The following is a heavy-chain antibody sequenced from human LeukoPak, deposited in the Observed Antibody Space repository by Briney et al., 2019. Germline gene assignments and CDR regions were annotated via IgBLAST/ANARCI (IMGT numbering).Heavy chain of an antibody. Sequence: GGSLRLSCAASGFTFSNYAMIWVRQTPGKGLEWASAIRGSGGGTYYADSVKGRFTISRDNAKNSLYLQMNSLRAEDTAVYYCARSLYSSSYWYFDLWGRGTLVTVSS. J-gene: IGHJ2*01. CDR2: IRGSGGGT. CDR3: ARSLYSSSYWYFDL. V-gene: IGHV3-23*01. D-gene: IGHD5-18*01. CDR1: GFTFSNYA.